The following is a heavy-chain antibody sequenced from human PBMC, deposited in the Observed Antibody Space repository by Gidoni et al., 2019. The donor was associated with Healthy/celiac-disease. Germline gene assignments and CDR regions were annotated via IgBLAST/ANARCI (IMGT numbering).Heavy chain of an antibody. J-gene: IGHJ4*02. CDR1: GYTLTELS. CDR2: FYPEDGET. V-gene: IGHV1-24*01. CDR3: ETAGGDSGSYPA. D-gene: IGHD1-26*01. Sequence: QVQLVQSGAYVKKPGASVTVSCKVSGYTLTELSMHWVREATGKGIEWMGGFYPEDGETIYAQKFKGRVTMTEDTSTDTAYMELSSLRSEDTAVYYCETAGGDSGSYPAWGQGTLVTVSS.